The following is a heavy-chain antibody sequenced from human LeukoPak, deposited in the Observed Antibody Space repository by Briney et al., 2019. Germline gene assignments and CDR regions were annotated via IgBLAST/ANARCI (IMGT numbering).Heavy chain of an antibody. V-gene: IGHV1-69*02. CDR1: GGTFSSYT. D-gene: IGHD3-10*01. Sequence: SVKLSCKASGGTFSSYTISWVRQGPGQGIEWMGMIIPIPGIANYAQKFSGRVTITADKPTSTAYMELSILRCEDTAVYSCAGRYASGAYWGQGTLVTVPS. CDR3: AGRYASGAY. CDR2: IIPIPGIA. J-gene: IGHJ4*02.